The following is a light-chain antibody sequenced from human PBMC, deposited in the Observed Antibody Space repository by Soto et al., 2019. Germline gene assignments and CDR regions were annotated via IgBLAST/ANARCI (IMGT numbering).Light chain of an antibody. CDR2: AAS. CDR3: QQRNIWPPVT. V-gene: IGKV3-15*01. J-gene: IGKJ5*01. Sequence: EIVMTQSPATLSVSPGERATLSCRASQSISSDLAWYQQKPGQTPRLLIFAASTRATGFPARFSGSGSGTEFTLTISSLQSEDFAVYYCQQRNIWPPVTFGQGTRLEIK. CDR1: QSISSD.